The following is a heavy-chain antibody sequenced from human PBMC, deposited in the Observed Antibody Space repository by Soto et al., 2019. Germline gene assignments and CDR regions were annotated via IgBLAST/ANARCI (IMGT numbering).Heavy chain of an antibody. Sequence: QLQLQESGSGLVKSSETLSLACAVSGASISSGGDSWTWIRQPPGKGLEWIGYIYHSGTTYYNPSLRSRXXMXIXMSKHQFSLKLTSVTAADTAGYYCAVVARRHNWFDPWGQGTLVTVSS. CDR1: GASISSGGDS. D-gene: IGHD2-21*01. J-gene: IGHJ5*02. CDR2: IYHSGTT. V-gene: IGHV4-30-2*01. CDR3: AVVARRHNWFDP.